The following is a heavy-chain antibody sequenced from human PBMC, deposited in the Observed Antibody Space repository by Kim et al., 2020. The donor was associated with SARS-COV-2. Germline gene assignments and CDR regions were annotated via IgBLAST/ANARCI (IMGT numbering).Heavy chain of an antibody. D-gene: IGHD4-17*01. CDR1: GGSISSGGYY. CDR3: ARAGEEPEYYFDY. Sequence: SETLSLTCTVSGGSISSGGYYWSWNRQHPGLGLVWIGYIYDSGSTYSNPSLKRRVTISVDTTKNQFSLKLSSVTDADTAVYYCARAGEEPEYYFDYWGQGTLVTVSS. CDR2: IYDSGST. V-gene: IGHV4-31*03. J-gene: IGHJ4*02.